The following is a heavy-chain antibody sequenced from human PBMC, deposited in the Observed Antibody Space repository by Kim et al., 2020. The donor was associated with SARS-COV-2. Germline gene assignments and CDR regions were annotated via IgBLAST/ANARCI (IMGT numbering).Heavy chain of an antibody. CDR3: AKAKRLRGAFDI. CDR1: GFTFDDYA. J-gene: IGHJ3*02. V-gene: IGHV3-9*01. CDR2: ISWNSGSI. Sequence: GGSLRLSCAASGFTFDDYAMHWVRQAPGKGLEWVSGISWNSGSIGYADSVKGRFTISRDNAKNSLYLQMNSLRAEDTALYYCAKAKRLRGAFDIWGQGTMVTVSS. D-gene: IGHD4-17*01.